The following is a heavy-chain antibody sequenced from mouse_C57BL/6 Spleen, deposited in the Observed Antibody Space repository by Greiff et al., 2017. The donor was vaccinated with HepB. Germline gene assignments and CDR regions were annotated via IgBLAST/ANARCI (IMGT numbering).Heavy chain of an antibody. CDR1: GYAFSSYW. J-gene: IGHJ3*01. D-gene: IGHD2-10*02. V-gene: IGHV1-80*01. CDR3: AYGNYGRFAY. Sequence: VKLMESGAELVKPGASVKISCKASGYAFSSYWMNWVKQRPGKGLEWIGQIYPGDGDTNYNGKFKGKATLTADKSSSTAYMQLSSLTSEDSAVYFCAYGNYGRFAYWGQGTLVTVSA. CDR2: IYPGDGDT.